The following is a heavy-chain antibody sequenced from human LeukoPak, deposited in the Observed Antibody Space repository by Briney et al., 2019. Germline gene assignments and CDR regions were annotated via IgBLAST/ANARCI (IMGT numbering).Heavy chain of an antibody. CDR1: GFIFSRFS. D-gene: IGHD3-16*01. CDR2: ISNTGDHI. Sequence: PGGSLRLSCVASGFIFSRFSMNWVRQAPGRGLEWVSSISNTGDHIYYADSLQGRFTISRDSAKNSLFLQMDSLRVDDTAMYYCARGAGVGSYVPFDLWGLGTLVAVSS. J-gene: IGHJ4*02. CDR3: ARGAGVGSYVPFDL. V-gene: IGHV3-21*01.